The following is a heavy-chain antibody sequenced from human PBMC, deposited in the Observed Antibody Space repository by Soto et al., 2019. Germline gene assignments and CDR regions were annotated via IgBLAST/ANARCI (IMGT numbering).Heavy chain of an antibody. CDR3: ARDSRYYYDSSGYYYGNYYGMDV. D-gene: IGHD3-22*01. CDR1: GGTFSSYA. CDR2: IIPIFGTA. Sequence: ASVKVSCKASGGTFSSYAISWVRQARGEGLEWMGGIIPIFGTANYAQKFQGRVTITADKSTSTAYMELSSLRSEDTAVYYCARDSRYYYDSSGYYYGNYYGMDVWGQGTTVTVSS. V-gene: IGHV1-69*06. J-gene: IGHJ6*02.